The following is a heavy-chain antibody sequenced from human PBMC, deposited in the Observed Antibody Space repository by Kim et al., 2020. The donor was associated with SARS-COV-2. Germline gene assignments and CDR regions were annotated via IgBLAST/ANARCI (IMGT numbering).Heavy chain of an antibody. CDR1: GFSFRNYG. V-gene: IGHV3-33*01. Sequence: GGSLRLSCVASGFSFRNYGMHWVRQASGKGLEWVAGIWYDGSGYYSAYCVTGRFTFSSANSKSTLMLQLHRKSVDDTDASVCACADYYGSRTHYWGDG. CDR3: ACADYYGSRTHYWGDG. CDR2: IWYDGSGY. J-gene: IGHJ6*01. D-gene: IGHD3-10*01.